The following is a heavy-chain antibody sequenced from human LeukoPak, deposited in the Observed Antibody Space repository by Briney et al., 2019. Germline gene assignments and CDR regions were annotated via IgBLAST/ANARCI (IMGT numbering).Heavy chain of an antibody. CDR3: ARRSGWYKY. V-gene: IGHV4-39*01. CDR1: GGSISSSNYY. J-gene: IGHJ4*02. D-gene: IGHD6-19*01. Sequence: SETLSLTCTVSGGSISSSNYYWGWIRQPPGKGLEWIGSIYYSGSTYYNPSLKSRVTISVDTSKNQFSLKLSSVTAADTAVYYCARRSGWYKYWGQGTLVTVSS. CDR2: IYYSGST.